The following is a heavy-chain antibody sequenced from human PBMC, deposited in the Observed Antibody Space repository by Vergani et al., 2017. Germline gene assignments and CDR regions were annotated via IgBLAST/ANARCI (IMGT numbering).Heavy chain of an antibody. CDR1: GFTFSSYA. D-gene: IGHD3-10*01. V-gene: IGHV3-23*01. J-gene: IGHJ4*02. Sequence: EVQLLESGGGLVQPGGSLRLSCTASGFTFSSYAMSWVRQAPGKGLEWVSAISGSGGSTYYAESVKGRFPISRDNSKNTLYLQMNSLRAEDTAVYYCAKNRNPDYYGSGSYYNSALDYWGQGTLVTVSS. CDR2: ISGSGGST. CDR3: AKNRNPDYYGSGSYYNSALDY.